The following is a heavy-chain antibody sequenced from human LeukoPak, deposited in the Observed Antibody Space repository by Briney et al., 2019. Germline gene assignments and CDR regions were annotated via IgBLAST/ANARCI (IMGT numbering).Heavy chain of an antibody. D-gene: IGHD3-3*01. CDR3: ARGISVAIFGGTGNWFDP. Sequence: SVKVSCKASGGTFSSYAISWVRQAPGQGLGWMGGIIPIFGTANYAQKFQGRVTITADETTSTAYMELSSLRSEDTAVYYCARGISVAIFGGTGNWFDPWGQGTLVTVSS. CDR1: GGTFSSYA. CDR2: IIPIFGTA. J-gene: IGHJ5*02. V-gene: IGHV1-69*13.